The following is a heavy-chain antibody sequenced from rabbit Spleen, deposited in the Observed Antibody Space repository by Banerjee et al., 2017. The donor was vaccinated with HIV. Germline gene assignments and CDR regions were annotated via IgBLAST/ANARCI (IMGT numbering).Heavy chain of an antibody. D-gene: IGHD6-1*01. CDR3: ARLGHADYPYAYGLKL. Sequence: QSLEESGGGLVQPEGSLTLTCTASGFFFSSNYYMCWVRQAPGKGLEWIACIYAGGSGTTYYASWAKGRFTISKASSTTVTLQMTSLTAADTATYFCARLGHADYPYAYGLKLWGPGTLVTVS. J-gene: IGHJ4*01. V-gene: IGHV1S40*01. CDR1: GFFFSSNYY. CDR2: IYAGGSGTT.